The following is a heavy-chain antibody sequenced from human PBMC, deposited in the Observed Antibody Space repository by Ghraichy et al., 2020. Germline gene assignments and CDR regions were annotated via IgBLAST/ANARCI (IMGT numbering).Heavy chain of an antibody. CDR1: GFTFSSYS. CDR2: ISSSSSYI. V-gene: IGHV3-21*01. D-gene: IGHD2-2*01. Sequence: GESLRLSCAASGFTFSSYSMNWVRQAPGKGLEWVSSISSSSSYIYYADSVKGRFTISRDNAKNSLYLQMNSLRAEDTAVYYCASQIDIVVVPAAPIIAGYYYYGMDVWGQGTTVTVSS. J-gene: IGHJ6*02. CDR3: ASQIDIVVVPAAPIIAGYYYYGMDV.